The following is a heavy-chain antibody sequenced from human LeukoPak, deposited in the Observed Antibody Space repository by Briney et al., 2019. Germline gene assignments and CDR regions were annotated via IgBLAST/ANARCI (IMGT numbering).Heavy chain of an antibody. CDR3: ARVLRYEPAFDS. Sequence: SETLSLTCSVSGGSISSRYYWSWIRQHPGKGLEWIGYISYSGSNYYNPSLKSRVTISVDTSKSQFSLKLSFVTAADTAVYYCARVLRYEPAFDSWGQGTLVTVSS. J-gene: IGHJ4*02. D-gene: IGHD5-12*01. CDR2: ISYSGSN. CDR1: GGSISSRYY. V-gene: IGHV4-31*03.